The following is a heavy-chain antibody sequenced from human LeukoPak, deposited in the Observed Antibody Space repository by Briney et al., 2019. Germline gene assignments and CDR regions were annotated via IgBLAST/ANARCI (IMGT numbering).Heavy chain of an antibody. D-gene: IGHD2-21*01. V-gene: IGHV3-30-3*01. CDR3: ARETPTDWCPGY. CDR2: ISYDGSNK. CDR1: GFTLSSYA. J-gene: IGHJ4*02. Sequence: GGSLRLSCAASGFTLSSYAMHWVRQAPGKGLEWVAVISYDGSNKYYADSVKGRFTISRDNSKNTLYLQMNSLRAEGTAVYYCARETPTDWCPGYWGQGTLVTVSS.